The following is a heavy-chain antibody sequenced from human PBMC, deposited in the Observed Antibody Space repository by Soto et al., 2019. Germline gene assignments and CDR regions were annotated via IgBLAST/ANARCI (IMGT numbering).Heavy chain of an antibody. CDR1: GFTFSSYG. V-gene: IGHV3-30*18. D-gene: IGHD6-25*01. CDR2: ISYDGSNK. CDR3: AKDTFPRLQPKNNYFAY. Sequence: QVQLVESGGGVVQPGRSLRLSCAASGFTFSSYGMHWVRQAPGKVLEWVAVISYDGSNKYYADSVKGRFTISRDNSKNTLYLQMNSLSAEDTAVYYCAKDTFPRLQPKNNYFAYWGQGTLVTVSS. J-gene: IGHJ4*02.